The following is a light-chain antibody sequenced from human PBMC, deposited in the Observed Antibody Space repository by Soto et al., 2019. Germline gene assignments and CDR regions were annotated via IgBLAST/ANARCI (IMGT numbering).Light chain of an antibody. Sequence: EIVLTQSPGTVSLSPGERATLSCRGRQSVSSSYLAWYQQKPGQAPRLLIYGASSRATGIPDRFSGSGSGTDFTLTISRLEPEDFAVYYCQQYGSSRTWTFGQGTKVDI. V-gene: IGKV3-20*01. J-gene: IGKJ1*01. CDR1: QSVSSSY. CDR2: GAS. CDR3: QQYGSSRTWT.